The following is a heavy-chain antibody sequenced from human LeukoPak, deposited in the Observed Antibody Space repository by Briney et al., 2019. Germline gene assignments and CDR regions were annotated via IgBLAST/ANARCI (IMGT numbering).Heavy chain of an antibody. D-gene: IGHD3-22*01. CDR3: ARDKSSGYYITGGLPYY. V-gene: IGHV4-34*01. CDR1: GESFSGYY. J-gene: IGHJ4*02. CDR2: INHSGST. Sequence: SETLSLTCAVYGESFSGYYWSWIRQPPGKGLEWVGEINHSGSTNYNPSLKSRVTISVDTSKNQFSLKLSSVTAADTAVYYCARDKSSGYYITGGLPYYWGQGTLVTVSS.